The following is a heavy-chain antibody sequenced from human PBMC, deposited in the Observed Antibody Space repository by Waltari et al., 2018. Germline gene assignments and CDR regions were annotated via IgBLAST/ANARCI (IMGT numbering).Heavy chain of an antibody. J-gene: IGHJ5*02. CDR1: GYTFTSYG. Sequence: QVQLVQSGAEVKKPGASVKVSCKASGYTFTSYGISWVRQAPGQGLEWRGWISAYNGNTNYAQKLQVIVTMTTDTSTGTAYMELRGLRADDTAVYYCARSALGYCSGGSCYPYWFDPWGQGTLVTVSS. D-gene: IGHD2-15*01. V-gene: IGHV1-18*01. CDR2: ISAYNGNT. CDR3: ARSALGYCSGGSCYPYWFDP.